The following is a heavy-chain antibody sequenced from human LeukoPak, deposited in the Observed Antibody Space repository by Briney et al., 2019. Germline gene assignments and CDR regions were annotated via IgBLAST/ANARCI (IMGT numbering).Heavy chain of an antibody. CDR3: ARLSSFAFDI. CDR2: IYSDGNT. V-gene: IGHV3-53*01. J-gene: IGHJ3*02. Sequence: PGGSLRLSCAASGFTVSSNYMSWVRQAPGKGLEWVSVIYSDGNTYYADSVKGRFTISRDNSKSTLYLQMNSLRAEDTAVYYCARLSSFAFDIWGQGTMVTVSS. CDR1: GFTVSSNY. D-gene: IGHD3-16*02.